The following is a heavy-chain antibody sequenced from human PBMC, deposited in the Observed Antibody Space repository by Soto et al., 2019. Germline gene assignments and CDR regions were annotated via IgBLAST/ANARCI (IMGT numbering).Heavy chain of an antibody. CDR3: TRHAGGQVEHSFYYYSMDV. V-gene: IGHV3-73*01. CDR2: IRSKTNNYAT. D-gene: IGHD2-15*01. CDR1: GFPLSDSA. Sequence: EVQLVESGGGLVQPGGSLKLACLASGFPLSDSAIHWVRKASGKGLEWVGRIRSKTNNYATTYAVPVRGRFTLSRDDSKNTAYLQMNNLAMDDAAVYYCTRHAGGQVEHSFYYYSMDVLGKGATVSV. J-gene: IGHJ6*03.